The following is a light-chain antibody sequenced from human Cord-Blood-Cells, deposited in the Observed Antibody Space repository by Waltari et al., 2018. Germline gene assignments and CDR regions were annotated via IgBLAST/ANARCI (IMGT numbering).Light chain of an antibody. CDR2: SNN. J-gene: IGLJ1*01. V-gene: IGLV1-44*01. CDR3: AAWYDSLNGRYV. Sequence: QSVLTQPPSASGTPGQRVTISCSGSSSNIGSNTVNWYQQLPGTAPKLLIYSNNQRPSGVPDRCSGSKSCTSASLAISGLQSEDEADYYCAAWYDSLNGRYVFGTGTKVTVL. CDR1: SSNIGSNT.